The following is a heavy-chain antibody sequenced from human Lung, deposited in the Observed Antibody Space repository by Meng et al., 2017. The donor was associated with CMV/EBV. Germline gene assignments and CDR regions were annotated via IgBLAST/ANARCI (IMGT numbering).Heavy chain of an antibody. V-gene: IGHV3-23*01. CDR1: GFTFSSYA. CDR2: LSGSGAST. D-gene: IGHD4-11*01. Sequence: GESLKISCAVSGFTFSSYAMNWVRQAPGKGLEWVSGLSGSGASTHYADFVKGRFTISRDNPKNTLYLQMKSLRAEDTAVYYCVKGRDHNNYGGSGTVDFWGQGXLVTVSS. CDR3: VKGRDHNNYGGSGTVDF. J-gene: IGHJ4*02.